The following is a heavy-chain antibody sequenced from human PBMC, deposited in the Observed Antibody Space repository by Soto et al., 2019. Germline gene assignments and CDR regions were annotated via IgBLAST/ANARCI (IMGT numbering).Heavy chain of an antibody. CDR3: AKADYYGSGSYIFDF. D-gene: IGHD3-10*01. J-gene: IGHJ4*02. V-gene: IGHV3-23*01. CDR2: ISSSGSDT. Sequence: EVQLLESGGGLVQPGGSLSLSCAASGFTFSSHAMSWVRQAPGKGLEWVSAISSSGSDTYHADSVKGRFTISRDNSKNTLYLQMNSLRAEDTAVYFCAKADYYGSGSYIFDFWGQGTLVTDSS. CDR1: GFTFSSHA.